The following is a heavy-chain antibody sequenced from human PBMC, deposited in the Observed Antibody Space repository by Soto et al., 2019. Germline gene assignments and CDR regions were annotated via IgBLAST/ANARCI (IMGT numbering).Heavy chain of an antibody. J-gene: IGHJ4*02. D-gene: IGHD2-15*01. CDR2: IYYTGIT. V-gene: IGHV4-30-4*01. CDR1: GCSISNGDYY. Sequence: QVQLQQSGPGLVKPSQTLSLTCTVSGCSISNGDYYWNWIRQPPGQGLEWNGSIYYTGITYYNPSLKSRVTRSLDTSKNQFSLKLSSVAAADTAMHYCTRTSAVEGDYWGQGILVTVSP. CDR3: TRTSAVEGDY.